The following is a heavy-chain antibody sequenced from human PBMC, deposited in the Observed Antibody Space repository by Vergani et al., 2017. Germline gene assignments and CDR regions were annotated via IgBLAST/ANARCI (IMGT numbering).Heavy chain of an antibody. CDR1: GFTFSDHY. CDR2: NRNKANSYTT. Sequence: EVQLLESGGGLVQPGGSLRLSCAASGFTFSDHYMDWVRQAPGKGLEWVGRNRNKANSYTTEYAASVKGRFTMSRDDSKNSLYLQMNSLKTEDTAVYYCARVTPGSGDPYWGQGTLVTVSS. D-gene: IGHD2-21*02. CDR3: ARVTPGSGDPY. J-gene: IGHJ4*02. V-gene: IGHV3-72*01.